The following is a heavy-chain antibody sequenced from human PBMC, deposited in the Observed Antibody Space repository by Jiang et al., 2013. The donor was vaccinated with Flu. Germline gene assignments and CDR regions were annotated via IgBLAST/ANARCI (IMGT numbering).Heavy chain of an antibody. J-gene: IGHJ3*02. CDR1: ENTFTGYY. CDR3: AREQMSTIRGAFDI. CDR2: ISPNTGAT. Sequence: GAEVKKPGVSVKVSCKASENTFTGYYFHWVRQAPGQGLEWLAWISPNTGATNYEQKFQGRVTMTRDTSISTVYMELSRLRSDDTAVYYCAREQMSTIRGAFDIWGQGTMVTVSS. V-gene: IGHV1-2*02. D-gene: IGHD5-24*01.